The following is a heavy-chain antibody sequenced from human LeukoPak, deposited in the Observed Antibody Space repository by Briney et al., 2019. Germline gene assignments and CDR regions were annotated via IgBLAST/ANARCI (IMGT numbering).Heavy chain of an antibody. CDR1: GYTFTSYG. J-gene: IGHJ4*02. CDR3: ARATANSYDY. D-gene: IGHD1-1*01. V-gene: IGHV1-18*03. Sequence: ASVKVSCKASGYTFTSYGISWVRQAPGQGLEWMGWISAYNGDTNYAQNLQGRVTMTTDTSTTTAYMQLRSLRSEDMAVYYCARATANSYDYWGQGTLVTVSS. CDR2: ISAYNGDT.